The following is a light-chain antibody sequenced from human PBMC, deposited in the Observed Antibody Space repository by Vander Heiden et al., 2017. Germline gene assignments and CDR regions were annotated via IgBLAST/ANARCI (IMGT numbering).Light chain of an antibody. CDR1: SSDVGCYNY. V-gene: IGLV2-14*01. J-gene: IGLJ1*01. CDR2: EVS. Sequence: QSALTPPASVPGSPGQSLPIPCTGTSSDVGCYNYVSWYQQHPGQAPILMIYEVSNRPSGVSDRFSGSNSGNTASLTITGLQAEDEADYYCSSYTGSSTHYVFGTGTKVTVL. CDR3: SSYTGSSTHYV.